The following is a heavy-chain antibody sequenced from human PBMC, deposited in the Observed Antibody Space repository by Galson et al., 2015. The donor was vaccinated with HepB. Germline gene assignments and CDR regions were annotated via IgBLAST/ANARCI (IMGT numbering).Heavy chain of an antibody. J-gene: IGHJ4*02. D-gene: IGHD3-22*01. V-gene: IGHV1-18*04. CDR3: ARARGLYYYDSSGYYYAHEDY. CDR2: ISAYSGNT. CDR1: GYTFTSYG. Sequence: SVKVSCKASGYTFTSYGISWVRQAPGQGLEWMGWISAYSGNTNYAQKLQGRVTMTTDTSTSTAYMELRSLRSDDTAVYYCARARGLYYYDSSGYYYAHEDYWGQGTLVTVSS.